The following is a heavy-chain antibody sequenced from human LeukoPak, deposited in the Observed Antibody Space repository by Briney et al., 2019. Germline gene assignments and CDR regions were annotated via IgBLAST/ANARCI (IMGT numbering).Heavy chain of an antibody. CDR1: GYTFSNYG. CDR2: ISSYNDNT. CDR3: ARDLAVFHFDWLLPGFDP. V-gene: IGHV1-18*01. Sequence: ASVKVSCKASGYTFSNYGISWVRQAPGQGLEWMGWISSYNDNTNYAQKLQGRVTMTTDTSTSTAYMELRSLRSDDTAVYYCARDLAVFHFDWLLPGFDPWGQGTLVTVSS. J-gene: IGHJ5*02. D-gene: IGHD3-9*01.